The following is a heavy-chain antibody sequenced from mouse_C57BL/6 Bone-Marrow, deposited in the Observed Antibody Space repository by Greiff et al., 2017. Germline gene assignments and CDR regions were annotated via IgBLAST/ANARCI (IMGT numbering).Heavy chain of an antibody. CDR1: GFTFSDAW. V-gene: IGHV6-6*01. D-gene: IGHD1-1*01. J-gene: IGHJ3*01. Sequence: EVMLVESGGGLVQPGGSMKLSCAASGFTFSDAWMDWVRQSPEKGLEWVAEIRNKANNHATYYAESVKGRFTISRDDYKSSVYLQMNSLRAEDTGIYYCSAYYGSSPWFAYWGQGTLVTVSA. CDR3: SAYYGSSPWFAY. CDR2: IRNKANNHAT.